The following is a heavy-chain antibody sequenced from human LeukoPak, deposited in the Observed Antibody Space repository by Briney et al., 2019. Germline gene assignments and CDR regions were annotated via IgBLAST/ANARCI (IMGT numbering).Heavy chain of an antibody. CDR1: GYTFTGYY. CDR3: ARANYYDSSGDDAFDI. CDR2: INPNSGGT. Sequence: ASVKVSCKASGYTFTGYYMHWVRQAPGQGLEWMGRINPNSGGTNYAQKFQGRDTMTRDTSISTAYMELSRLRSDDTAVYYCARANYYDSSGDDAFDIWGQGTMVTVSS. J-gene: IGHJ3*02. V-gene: IGHV1-2*06. D-gene: IGHD3-22*01.